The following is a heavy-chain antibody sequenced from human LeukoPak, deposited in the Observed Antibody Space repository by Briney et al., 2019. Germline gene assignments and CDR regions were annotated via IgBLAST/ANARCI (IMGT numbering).Heavy chain of an antibody. Sequence: GASVKVSCKASGYTFTSYGISWVRQAPGQGLEWMGWISAYNGNTNYAQKLQGRVTMTTDTSTSTAYMELRSLRYDDTAVYYCARDSVVVPADIYGMDVWGLGTTVTVSS. J-gene: IGHJ6*02. CDR2: ISAYNGNT. D-gene: IGHD2-2*02. CDR1: GYTFTSYG. CDR3: ARDSVVVPADIYGMDV. V-gene: IGHV1-18*01.